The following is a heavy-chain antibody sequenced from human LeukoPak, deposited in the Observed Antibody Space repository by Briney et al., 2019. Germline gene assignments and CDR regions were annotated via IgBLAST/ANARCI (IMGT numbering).Heavy chain of an antibody. Sequence: ASVKVSCKVSGYTFTSYDINWVRQATGQGLEWMGWMNPNSGNTGYAQKFQGRVTMTRNTSISTAYMELSSLRSEDTAVYYCARGIAAAEVWFDPWGQGTLVTVSS. V-gene: IGHV1-8*01. CDR2: MNPNSGNT. CDR1: GYTFTSYD. CDR3: ARGIAAAEVWFDP. D-gene: IGHD6-13*01. J-gene: IGHJ5*02.